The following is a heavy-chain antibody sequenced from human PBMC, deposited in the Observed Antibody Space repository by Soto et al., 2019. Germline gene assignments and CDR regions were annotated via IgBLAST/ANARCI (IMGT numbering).Heavy chain of an antibody. Sequence: QIQMVQSGAEVKQPGASVKISCKTSGYTFSSYSINWVRQAPGQGLEWMAWISTYSGNTHYAERVQGRVTVTLDKSTRTAFMEMRGLTSDDTAVYFRARDNGYYDLWGQGTLVTVSS. J-gene: IGHJ4*02. V-gene: IGHV1-18*04. CDR3: ARDNGYYDL. CDR2: ISTYSGNT. CDR1: GYTFSSYS.